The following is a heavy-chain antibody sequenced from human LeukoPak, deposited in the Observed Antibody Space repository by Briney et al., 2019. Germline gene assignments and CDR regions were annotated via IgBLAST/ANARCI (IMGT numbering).Heavy chain of an antibody. D-gene: IGHD3-22*01. CDR2: ISAYNGNT. V-gene: IGHV1-18*01. Sequence: ASVKVSCKASGYTFTGYGISWVRHAPGQGLEWMGWISAYNGNTKYAQKFQGRVTMTRDTSTSTAYMELRSLRSDDTAIYFCARDRGTSIVAVIDYWGQGSLVTVSS. J-gene: IGHJ4*02. CDR3: ARDRGTSIVAVIDY. CDR1: GYTFTGYG.